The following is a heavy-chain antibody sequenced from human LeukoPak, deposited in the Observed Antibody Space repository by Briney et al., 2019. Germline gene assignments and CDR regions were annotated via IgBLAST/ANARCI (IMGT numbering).Heavy chain of an antibody. D-gene: IGHD6-19*01. CDR1: GYTFTGYY. CDR2: INPNSGGT. V-gene: IGHV1-2*02. CDR3: ARGEIRSLAVAGRGY. J-gene: IGHJ4*02. Sequence: ASVKVSCKASGYTFTGYYMHWVRQAPGQGLEWMGWINPNSGGTNYAQKFQGRVTMTRDTSISTAYMELSRLRSDDTAVYYCARGEIRSLAVAGRGYWGQGTLVTVSS.